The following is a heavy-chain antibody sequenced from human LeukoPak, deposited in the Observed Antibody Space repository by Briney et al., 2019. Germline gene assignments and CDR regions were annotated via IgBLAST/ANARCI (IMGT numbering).Heavy chain of an antibody. Sequence: PGGALTLSCAASGINFSGYGMHWVRPAPGKGLEWVAAIWSDGSNKDYADSVKGRFTISRDNSKNTLYLQMSSLRAEDTAVYYCARDLGSGTPHWFWDYWGQGTLVTVSS. CDR3: ARDLGSGTPHWFWDY. CDR1: GINFSGYG. CDR2: IWSDGSNK. D-gene: IGHD3-10*01. V-gene: IGHV3-33*01. J-gene: IGHJ4*02.